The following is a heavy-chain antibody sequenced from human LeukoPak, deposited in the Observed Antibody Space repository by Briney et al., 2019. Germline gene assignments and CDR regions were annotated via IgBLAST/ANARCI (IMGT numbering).Heavy chain of an antibody. CDR3: ASYGDYYFDY. Sequence: SETLSLTCAVYGGSFSGYYWSWIRQPPGKGLEWIGEINHSGSTNYNPSLKSRVTISADTSKNQFSLKLSSVTAADTAVYYCASYGDYYFDYWGQGTLVTVSS. D-gene: IGHD4-17*01. CDR1: GGSFSGYY. J-gene: IGHJ4*02. V-gene: IGHV4-34*01. CDR2: INHSGST.